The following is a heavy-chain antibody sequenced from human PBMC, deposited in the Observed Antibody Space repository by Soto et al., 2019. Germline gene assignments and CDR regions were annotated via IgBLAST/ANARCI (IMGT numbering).Heavy chain of an antibody. V-gene: IGHV3-33*01. CDR1: GFAFSSSG. J-gene: IGHJ4*02. D-gene: IGHD6-19*01. CDR2: IWFDGSNK. Sequence: SLRLSCAASGFAFSSSGMHWVRQAPGKGLEWVAIIWFDGSNKYYSNSVKGRFTISRDNSKSTLYLQMNSLRAEDKAVYYCARDPSGWYGGFDYWGQGTLVPVSS. CDR3: ARDPSGWYGGFDY.